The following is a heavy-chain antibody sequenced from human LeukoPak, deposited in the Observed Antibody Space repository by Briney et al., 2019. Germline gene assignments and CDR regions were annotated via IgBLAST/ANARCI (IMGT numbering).Heavy chain of an antibody. J-gene: IGHJ4*02. D-gene: IGHD6-13*01. V-gene: IGHV4-34*01. Sequence: SETLSLTCAVYGGSFSGYYWSWIRQPPGKGLEWIGEINHSGSTNYNPSLKSRVTISVDTSKNQFSLKLSSVTAADTAVYYCARVGQQLVRNSFDYWGQGTLVTVSS. CDR3: ARVGQQLVRNSFDY. CDR2: INHSGST. CDR1: GGSFSGYY.